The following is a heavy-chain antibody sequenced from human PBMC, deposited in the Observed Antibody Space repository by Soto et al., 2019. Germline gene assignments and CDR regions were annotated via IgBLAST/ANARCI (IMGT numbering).Heavy chain of an antibody. CDR2: IYYSGST. CDR1: GGSISSYY. D-gene: IGHD1-1*01. CDR3: ARDRGRLNWFDP. Sequence: QVQLQESGPGLVKPSETLSLTCTVSGGSISSYYWSWIRQPPGKGLEWIGYIYYSGSTNYNPSLKSRVTISVDTSKNQFSLKLSSVTAADTAVYYCARDRGRLNWFDPWGQGTLVTVSS. V-gene: IGHV4-59*01. J-gene: IGHJ5*02.